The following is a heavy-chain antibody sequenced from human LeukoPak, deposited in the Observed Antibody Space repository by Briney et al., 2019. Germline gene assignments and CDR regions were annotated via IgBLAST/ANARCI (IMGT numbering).Heavy chain of an antibody. Sequence: ASVKVSCKASGYTFTSYGISWVRQAAGQGLEWMGLISVYNGNTNYAQIFQGRVTMTTDTSTSTVYMELRSLRSDDTAVYYCARDPRNDHDNYYYYGLDVWGQGTMVTVSS. J-gene: IGHJ6*02. CDR2: ISVYNGNT. CDR1: GYTFTSYG. D-gene: IGHD3-16*01. CDR3: ARDPRNDHDNYYYYGLDV. V-gene: IGHV1-18*01.